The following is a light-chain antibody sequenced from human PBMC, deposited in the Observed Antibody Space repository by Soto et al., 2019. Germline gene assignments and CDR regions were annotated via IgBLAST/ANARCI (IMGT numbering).Light chain of an antibody. CDR1: SSDVGGYNY. V-gene: IGLV2-14*01. CDR2: DVS. CDR3: SSYTSSSTWV. J-gene: IGLJ3*02. Sequence: QSALTQPASVSGSPGQSITISCAGTSSDVGGYNYVSWYQQHPGKAPGLMIYDVSNRPSGVSNRFSGSKSGNTASLTISGLQAEDEADYYCSSYTSSSTWVFGGGTKLTVL.